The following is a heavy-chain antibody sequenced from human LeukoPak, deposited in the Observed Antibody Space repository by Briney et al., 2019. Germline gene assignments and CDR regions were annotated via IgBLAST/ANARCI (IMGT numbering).Heavy chain of an antibody. J-gene: IGHJ2*01. CDR2: ISWNSGSI. V-gene: IGHV3-9*01. CDR3: ARVHIEGWFFDL. D-gene: IGHD1-26*01. CDR1: GFTFDDYA. Sequence: PGGSLRLSCAASGFTFDDYAMHWVRQAPGKGLEWVSGISWNSGSIGYADSVKGRFTISRDNAKNSLYLQMNSLRAEDTAVYYCARVHIEGWFFDLWGRGTLVTVSS.